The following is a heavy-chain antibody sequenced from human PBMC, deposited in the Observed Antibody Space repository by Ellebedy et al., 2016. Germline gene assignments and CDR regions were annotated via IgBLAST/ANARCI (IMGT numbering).Heavy chain of an antibody. CDR2: ISYDGSNK. CDR3: TTAYFDWLFEHYG. D-gene: IGHD3-9*01. V-gene: IGHV3-33*05. CDR1: GFTFSSYG. Sequence: GGSLRLXCAASGFTFSSYGMHWVRQAPGKGLEWVAVISYDGSNKYYADSVKGRFTISRDNSKNTLYLQMNSLKTEDTAVYYCTTAYFDWLFEHYGWGQGTLVTVSS. J-gene: IGHJ4*02.